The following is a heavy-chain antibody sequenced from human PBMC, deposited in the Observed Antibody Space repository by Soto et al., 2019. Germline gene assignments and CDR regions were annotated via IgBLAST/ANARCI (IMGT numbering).Heavy chain of an antibody. J-gene: IGHJ4*02. V-gene: IGHV3-23*01. Sequence: GGSLRLSCATSGFTFSSYAMSWVRQTPGRGLEWVSAISDSDGTTYYADSVKGRFTISRDNSKSTLYLQMSSLRVEDTAVYYCAKDLRVRAVVPHFDYWGQGTLVTVSS. CDR3: AKDLRVRAVVPHFDY. D-gene: IGHD1-26*01. CDR2: ISDSDGTT. CDR1: GFTFSSYA.